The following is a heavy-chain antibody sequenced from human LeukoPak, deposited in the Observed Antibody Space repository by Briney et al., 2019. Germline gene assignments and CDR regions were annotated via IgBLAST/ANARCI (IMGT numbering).Heavy chain of an antibody. J-gene: IGHJ6*03. CDR1: GYTFTSYD. Sequence: GASVKVSCKASGYTFTSYDINWVRQATGQGLEWMGWMDPNSGNTGYAQKFQGRVTITRNTSISTAYMELSSLRSEDTAVYYCARRGRNGFVVVPAATYYYYYMDVWGNGTTVSVSS. V-gene: IGHV1-8*03. CDR3: ARRGRNGFVVVPAATYYYYYMDV. CDR2: MDPNSGNT. D-gene: IGHD2-2*01.